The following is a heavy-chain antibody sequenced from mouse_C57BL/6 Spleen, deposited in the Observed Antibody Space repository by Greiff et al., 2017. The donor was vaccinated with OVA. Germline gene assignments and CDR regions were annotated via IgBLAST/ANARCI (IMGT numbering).Heavy chain of an antibody. V-gene: IGHV1-64*01. Sequence: QVQLKQPGAELVKPGASVKLSCKASGYTFTSYWMHWVKQRPGQGLEWIGMIHPNSGSTNYNEKFKSKATLTVDKSSSTAYMQLSSLTSADSAVYYCARRATTVAFDYWGQGTTLTVSS. CDR2: IHPNSGST. CDR1: GYTFTSYW. J-gene: IGHJ2*01. CDR3: ARRATTVAFDY. D-gene: IGHD1-1*01.